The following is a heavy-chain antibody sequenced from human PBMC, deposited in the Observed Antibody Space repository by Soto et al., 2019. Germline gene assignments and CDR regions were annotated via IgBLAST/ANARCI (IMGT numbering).Heavy chain of an antibody. D-gene: IGHD6-19*01. CDR1: GASISYGGYS. CDR2: IYQSGVT. V-gene: IGHV4-30-2*01. CDR3: AGMPYTSGLRFDP. J-gene: IGHJ5*02. Sequence: PSETLSLTCTVSGASISYGGYSWSWIRQPPGKALQWIGFIYQSGVTSYNPSLASRVSISLVRSNNQCSLKLKSVTAADTAVYFCAGMPYTSGLRFDPWGPGTLVTVSS.